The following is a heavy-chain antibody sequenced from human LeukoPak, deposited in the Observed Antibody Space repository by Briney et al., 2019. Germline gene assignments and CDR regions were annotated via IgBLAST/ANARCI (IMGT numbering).Heavy chain of an antibody. CDR1: GGSISSYY. CDR3: ARGPAAETADAFDI. J-gene: IGHJ3*02. D-gene: IGHD6-25*01. CDR2: IYYSGST. Sequence: SETLSLTCTVSGGSISSYYWSWIRQPPGKGLEWIGYIYYSGSTDYNPSLKSRVTISVDTSKNQFSLKLSSVTAADTAVYYCARGPAAETADAFDIWGQGTMVTVSS. V-gene: IGHV4-59*01.